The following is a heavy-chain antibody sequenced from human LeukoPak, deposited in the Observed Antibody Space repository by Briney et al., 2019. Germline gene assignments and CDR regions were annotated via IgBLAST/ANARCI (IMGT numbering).Heavy chain of an antibody. CDR1: GFTFTNYW. J-gene: IGHJ3*02. V-gene: IGHV3-74*01. Sequence: GGSLRLSCAASGFTFTNYWMYWVRQAPGKGLVWVSRINSGGSKTNYADSVNVRFTISRDNAKNTLYLQMNSLRAEDTAMYYCARPIRGYDGFDIWGQGTMVTVSS. CDR2: INSGGSKT. D-gene: IGHD5-12*01. CDR3: ARPIRGYDGFDI.